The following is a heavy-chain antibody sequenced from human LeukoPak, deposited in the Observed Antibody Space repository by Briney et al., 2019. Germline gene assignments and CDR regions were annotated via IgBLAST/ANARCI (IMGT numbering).Heavy chain of an antibody. CDR2: INWNGGGT. D-gene: IGHD3-22*01. V-gene: IGHV3-20*04. Sequence: GGSLRLSCAASGFTFSSYEMNWVRQAPGKGLEWVSGINWNGGGTGHADSVKGRFTISRDNAKNSLYLRMNSLRAEDTALYYCASGSSAYYSDYFDYWGQGTLVTVSS. J-gene: IGHJ4*02. CDR3: ASGSSAYYSDYFDY. CDR1: GFTFSSYE.